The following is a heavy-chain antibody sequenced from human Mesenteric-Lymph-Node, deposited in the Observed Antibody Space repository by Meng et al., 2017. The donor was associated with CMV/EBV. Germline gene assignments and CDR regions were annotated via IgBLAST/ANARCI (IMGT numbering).Heavy chain of an antibody. CDR2: INPNSGGT. J-gene: IGHJ5*02. CDR1: GYTFTGYY. Sequence: ASVKVSCKASGYTFTGYYMHWVRQAPGQGLEWMGWINPNSGGTIYAQKFQGRVTMTRDTSISTAYMELSRLRSEDTAVYFCVRLVVRGVVGPWGQGTLVTVSS. V-gene: IGHV1-2*02. CDR3: VRLVVRGVVGP. D-gene: IGHD3-10*01.